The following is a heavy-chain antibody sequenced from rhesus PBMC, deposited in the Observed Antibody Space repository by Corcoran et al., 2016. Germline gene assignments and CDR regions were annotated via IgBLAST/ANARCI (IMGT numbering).Heavy chain of an antibody. J-gene: IGHJ5-1*01. CDR2: IYGSGSST. Sequence: QLQLQESGPGLVTPSETLSVTCAVSGGSISSSYWSWIRQAPGKGLEWIGYIYGSGSSTNYNPSLKSRVTLSVDTSKNQFSLKLSSVTAADTAVYYCVREGRIAAAGNRFDVWGPGVLVTVSS. V-gene: IGHV4-169*02. D-gene: IGHD6-31*01. CDR3: VREGRIAAAGNRFDV. CDR1: GGSISSSY.